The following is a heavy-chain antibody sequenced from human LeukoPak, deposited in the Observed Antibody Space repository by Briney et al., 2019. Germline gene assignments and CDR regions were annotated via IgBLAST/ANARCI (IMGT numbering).Heavy chain of an antibody. CDR1: GYIFTNYD. V-gene: IGHV1-8*03. CDR3: AREGLDS. CDR2: MNPNSGNN. J-gene: IGHJ5*01. Sequence: GASVKVSCKASGYIFTNYDINWVGPAPGQGLEWMGYMNPNSGNNAYAQKFQGRVTITKNTSISTAYMELTSLRAEDTAMYYCAREGLDSWGQGTLVSVSS.